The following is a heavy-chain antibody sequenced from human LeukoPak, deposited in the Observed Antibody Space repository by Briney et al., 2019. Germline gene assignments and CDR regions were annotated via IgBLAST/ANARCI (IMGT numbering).Heavy chain of an antibody. D-gene: IGHD2-21*02. CDR2: IIPIFGTA. J-gene: IGHJ4*02. CDR1: GGTFSSYA. V-gene: IGHV1-69*13. Sequence: SVKVSCKASGGTFSSYAISWVRQAPGQGLEWMGGIIPIFGTANYAQKFQGRVTIAADESTSTAYMELSSLRFEDTAVYYCARDYDGGDLDYWGQGTLVTVSS. CDR3: ARDYDGGDLDY.